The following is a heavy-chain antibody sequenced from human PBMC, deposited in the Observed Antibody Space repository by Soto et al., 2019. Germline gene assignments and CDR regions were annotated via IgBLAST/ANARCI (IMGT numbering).Heavy chain of an antibody. D-gene: IGHD3-10*01. Sequence: EVQLVQSGAEVKKPGESLRISCKGSGYSFTSYWISWVRQMPGKGLEWMGRIDPSDSYTNYSPSFQGHVTISADKSINTAYLQGSSRKAWDTGMYYCGRNGPMVPDYGGQGTRVT. CDR2: IDPSDSYT. J-gene: IGHJ4*02. CDR3: GRNGPMVPDY. CDR1: GYSFTSYW. V-gene: IGHV5-10-1*01.